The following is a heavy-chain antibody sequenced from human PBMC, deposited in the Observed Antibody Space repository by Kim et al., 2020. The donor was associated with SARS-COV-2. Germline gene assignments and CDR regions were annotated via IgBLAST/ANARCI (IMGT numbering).Heavy chain of an antibody. D-gene: IGHD3-16*01. V-gene: IGHV4-61*01. CDR1: GGSVSSGSYY. Sequence: SETLSLTCTVSGGSVSSGSYYWSWIRQPPEKGLEWIGYIFYTGSTNYNPSLKSRVTISVDTSKNQFSLNLSSVTAADTAVYYCARDWGSGYGMDVWGQGTTVTVSS. CDR3: ARDWGSGYGMDV. J-gene: IGHJ6*02. CDR2: IFYTGST.